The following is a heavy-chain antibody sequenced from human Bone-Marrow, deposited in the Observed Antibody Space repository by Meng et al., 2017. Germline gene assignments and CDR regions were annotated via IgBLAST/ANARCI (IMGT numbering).Heavy chain of an antibody. CDR3: ARTYYDFWSGYYYFDY. D-gene: IGHD3-3*01. CDR2: IYYSGST. Sequence: GHLQESGPGLVQPSQTLSLTCTVSGGSISSGGYYWSWIRQHPGKGLEWIGYIYYSGSTYYNPSLKSLVTISVDTSKNQFSLKLSSVTATDTAVYYCARTYYDFWSGYYYFDYWGQGTLVTVSS. V-gene: IGHV4-31*01. CDR1: GGSISSGGYY. J-gene: IGHJ4*02.